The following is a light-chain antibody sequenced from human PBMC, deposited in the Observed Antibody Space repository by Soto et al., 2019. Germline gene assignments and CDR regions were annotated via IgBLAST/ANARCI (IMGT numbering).Light chain of an antibody. V-gene: IGKV3-20*01. CDR1: QSVTMSY. J-gene: IGKJ2*01. Sequence: EMVLTQSPDTLSLSPGETATLSCRASQSVTMSYLAWYQQRPGQAPRLLIYGSSGRAAGIPDRFSGSGSGTDFTLTITRLEPEDFAVYYCQQYGSSRTFGQGTKLEIK. CDR3: QQYGSSRT. CDR2: GSS.